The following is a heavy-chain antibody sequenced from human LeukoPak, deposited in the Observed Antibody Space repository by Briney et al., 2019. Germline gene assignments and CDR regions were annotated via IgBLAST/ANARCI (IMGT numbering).Heavy chain of an antibody. Sequence: GRSLRLSCAAPVFTFDDYAMHWVRHTPGKGLEWVSGISWNSGSIGYADSVKGRFTISRDNAKNSLYLQMNSLRAEDTALYYCAKDISSSSGYNNWFDPWGQGTLVTVSS. CDR3: AKDISSSSGYNNWFDP. CDR1: VFTFDDYA. CDR2: ISWNSGSI. V-gene: IGHV3-9*01. D-gene: IGHD3-22*01. J-gene: IGHJ5*02.